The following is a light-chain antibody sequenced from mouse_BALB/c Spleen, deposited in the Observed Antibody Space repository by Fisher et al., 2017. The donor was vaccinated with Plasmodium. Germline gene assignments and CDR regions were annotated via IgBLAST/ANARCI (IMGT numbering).Light chain of an antibody. Sequence: DIVLTQSTLSLTVSLGDQASISCRSSQSLVHSNGNTYLHWYLQKPGQSPKLLIYKVSNRFSGVPERFSGSGSGKDFTLKINRVEAEDLGVYYCFQGSHVPPTFGGGTKLEIK. V-gene: IGKV1-110*01. CDR2: KVS. CDR3: FQGSHVPPT. CDR1: QSLVHSNGNTY. J-gene: IGKJ1*01.